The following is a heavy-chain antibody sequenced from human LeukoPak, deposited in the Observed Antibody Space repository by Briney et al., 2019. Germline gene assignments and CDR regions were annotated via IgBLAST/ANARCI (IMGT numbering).Heavy chain of an antibody. CDR1: GFTHSSLW. CDR2: IKQEGNEK. J-gene: IGHJ6*03. V-gene: IGHV3-7*03. D-gene: IGHD2-15*01. Sequence: GGPLTLPRAASGFTHSSLWMSWVRPAPGKGPEGVANIKQEGNEKYYVHPEKGRFTISRDKAKHSLYLQINSLRAEDTGLYYCARESVLCSGGSCHYYYMDVWGKGTTVTVSS. CDR3: ARESVLCSGGSCHYYYMDV.